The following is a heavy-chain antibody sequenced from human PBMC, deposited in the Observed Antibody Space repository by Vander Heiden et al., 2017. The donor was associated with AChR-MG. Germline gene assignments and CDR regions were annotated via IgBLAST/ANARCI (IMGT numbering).Heavy chain of an antibody. CDR2: VIPMLGIA. CDR3: ARAEGNYDHYYYGMDV. Sequence: QVQLVQSGAEVKKPGSSVEVSCKASGGTFSSDALNWVRQAPGQGLEWVGRVIPMLGIANYVQKFQGRVTMTADKFTNIAYMELASLSSNDTAVYYCARAEGNYDHYYYGMDVWGQGTTVTVTS. D-gene: IGHD3-3*01. J-gene: IGHJ6*02. V-gene: IGHV1-69*04. CDR1: GGTFSSDA.